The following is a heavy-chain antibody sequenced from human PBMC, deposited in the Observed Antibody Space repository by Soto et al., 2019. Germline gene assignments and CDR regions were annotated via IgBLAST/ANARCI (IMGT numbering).Heavy chain of an antibody. CDR2: INANNGGA. D-gene: IGHD1-1*01. CDR1: GYTFTDYH. V-gene: IGHV1-2*02. CDR3: AREEGSDSLEPKNNWFDT. Sequence: RASVKVSCKPSGYTFTDYHIHWVRQAPGQGLEFMGWINANNGGAGSAQQFQGRVTVTRDTSISTVYMEVSNLRSDDTAVYYCAREEGSDSLEPKNNWFDTCGQGTRVTVSS. J-gene: IGHJ5*02.